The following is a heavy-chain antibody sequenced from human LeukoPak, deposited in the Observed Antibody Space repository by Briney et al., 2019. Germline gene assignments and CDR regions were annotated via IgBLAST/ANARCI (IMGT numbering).Heavy chain of an antibody. CDR3: ASQWG. D-gene: IGHD1-26*01. Sequence: SQTLSLTCTVSGGSISTGSYYWNWIRQPAGKGLEWLGRIYTTGNTYYNPSLKSRVTISVDTSKNQFSLKLSSVTAADTAVYYCASQWGWGQGTLVTVSS. V-gene: IGHV4-61*02. CDR1: GGSISTGSYY. J-gene: IGHJ4*02. CDR2: IYTTGNT.